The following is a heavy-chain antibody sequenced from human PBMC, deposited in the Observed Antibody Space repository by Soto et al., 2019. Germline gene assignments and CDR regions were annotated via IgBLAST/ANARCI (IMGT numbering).Heavy chain of an antibody. CDR3: ARAIRLWLAGGTYYYYGMDV. D-gene: IGHD5-18*01. CDR1: GGSFSGYY. CDR2: INHSGST. V-gene: IGHV4-34*01. Sequence: PSETLSLTXAVYGGSFSGYYWSWIRQPPGKGLEWIGEINHSGSTNYNPSLKSRVTISVDTSKNQFSLKLSSVTAADTAVYYCARAIRLWLAGGTYYYYGMDVWGQGTTVTVSS. J-gene: IGHJ6*02.